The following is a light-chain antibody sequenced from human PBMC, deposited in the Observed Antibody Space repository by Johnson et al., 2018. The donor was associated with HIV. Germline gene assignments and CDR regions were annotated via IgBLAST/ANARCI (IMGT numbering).Light chain of an antibody. CDR1: SSNIGNNY. CDR2: DNN. V-gene: IGLV1-51*01. J-gene: IGLJ1*01. Sequence: QSVLTQSPSVSAAPGQKVTISCSGSSSNIGNNYVSWYQQLPGTAPKLLIYDNNKRPSGIPDRFSGSKSGTSATLGITGLQTGDEADYYCGTCDSFEVVGTVTMVTVL. CDR3: GTCDSFEV.